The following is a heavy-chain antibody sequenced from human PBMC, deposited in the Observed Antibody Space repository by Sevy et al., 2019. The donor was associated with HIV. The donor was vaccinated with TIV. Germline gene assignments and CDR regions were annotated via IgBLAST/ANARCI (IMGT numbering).Heavy chain of an antibody. CDR1: GFTFSDYY. CDR2: ISSSGSTI. Sequence: GGSLRLSCAASGFTFSDYYMSWIRQAPGKGLEWVSYISSSGSTIYYADSVKGRFTISRDNAKNSRYLQMNSLRAEDTAVYYCARDFRITMVRGVLSMDVWGKGTTVTVSS. CDR3: ARDFRITMVRGVLSMDV. V-gene: IGHV3-11*04. J-gene: IGHJ6*03. D-gene: IGHD3-10*01.